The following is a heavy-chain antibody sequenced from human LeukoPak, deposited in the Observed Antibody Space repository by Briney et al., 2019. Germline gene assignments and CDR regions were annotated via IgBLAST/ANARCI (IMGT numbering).Heavy chain of an antibody. J-gene: IGHJ4*02. Sequence: SETLSLTCTVSGGSISSYYWSWIRQPAGKGLEWIGRIYTSGSTNYNPSLKSRVTMSVDTSKNQFSLKLSSVTAADTAVYYCAGSYCSSTSCYEGYFDYWGQGTLVTVSS. CDR3: AGSYCSSTSCYEGYFDY. CDR2: IYTSGST. D-gene: IGHD2-2*01. V-gene: IGHV4-4*07. CDR1: GGSISSYY.